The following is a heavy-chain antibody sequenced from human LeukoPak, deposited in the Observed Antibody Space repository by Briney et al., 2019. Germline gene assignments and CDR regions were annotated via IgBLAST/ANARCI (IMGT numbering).Heavy chain of an antibody. Sequence: TGGSLRLSCAASGFTFSSYAMSWVRQAPGKGLEWVAFTRYDGSSKFYIDSVKGRFSISRDNSKNTLYLQMNSLRAEDTAVYYCAKDFIYGGWGNAFDIWGQGTMVTVSS. J-gene: IGHJ3*02. V-gene: IGHV3-30*02. CDR3: AKDFIYGGWGNAFDI. CDR1: GFTFSSYA. D-gene: IGHD3-16*01. CDR2: TRYDGSSK.